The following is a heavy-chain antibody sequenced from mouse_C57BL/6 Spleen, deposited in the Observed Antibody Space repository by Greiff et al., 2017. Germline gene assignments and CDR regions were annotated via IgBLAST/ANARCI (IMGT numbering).Heavy chain of an antibody. V-gene: IGHV1-53*01. CDR2: INPSNGGT. J-gene: IGHJ2*01. D-gene: IGHD1-1*01. Sequence: QVQLQQPGTELVKPGASVKLSCKASGYTFTSYWMHWVKQRPGQGLEWIGNINPSNGGTNYNEKFKSKATLTVDKSSSTAYMQRSSLTSEDSAVYYCALITTLVVPFDYWGQGTTLTVSS. CDR3: ALITTLVVPFDY. CDR1: GYTFTSYW.